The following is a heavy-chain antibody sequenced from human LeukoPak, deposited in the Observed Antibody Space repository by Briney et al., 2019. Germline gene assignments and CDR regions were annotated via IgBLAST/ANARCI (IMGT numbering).Heavy chain of an antibody. CDR1: GFTFSSYA. Sequence: GGSLRLSCAASGFTFSSYAMTWVRQAPGKGLQWVSAVSGSGAHTYYADSVKGRFTISRDNSKNTLYLQMNSLRTEDTAVYYCAKDFAQYYYDSSGYLFDFWGHGTLVTVSS. CDR3: AKDFAQYYYDSSGYLFDF. CDR2: VSGSGAHT. J-gene: IGHJ4*01. V-gene: IGHV3-23*01. D-gene: IGHD3-22*01.